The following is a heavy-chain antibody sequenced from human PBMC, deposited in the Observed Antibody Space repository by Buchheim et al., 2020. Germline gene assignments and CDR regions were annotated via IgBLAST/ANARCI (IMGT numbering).Heavy chain of an antibody. D-gene: IGHD5-12*01. J-gene: IGHJ6*02. CDR1: GFSLSTSGMR. V-gene: IGHV2-70*04. CDR2: IDWDDDK. CDR3: ARTSGYSGYDENYGMDV. Sequence: QVTLKESGPALVKPTQTLTLTCTFSGFSLSTSGMRVSWIRQPPGKALEWLARIDWDDDKFYSTSLKTRLTISKDTSKNQLVLTMTNMDPVDTATYYCARTSGYSGYDENYGMDVWGQGTT.